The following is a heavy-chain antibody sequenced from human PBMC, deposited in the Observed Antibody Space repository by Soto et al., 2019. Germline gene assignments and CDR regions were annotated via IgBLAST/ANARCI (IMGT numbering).Heavy chain of an antibody. CDR1: GYTFTSYY. Sequence: GASVKVSCKASGYTFTSYYMHWVRQAPGQGLEWMGIINPSGGSTSYAQKFQGRVTLTRDTSTSTVYMELSSLRSEDTAVYYCARARSAREFYDYWRHGTLVTVSS. V-gene: IGHV1-46*03. CDR3: ARARSAREFYDY. CDR2: INPSGGST. J-gene: IGHJ4*01. D-gene: IGHD3-10*01.